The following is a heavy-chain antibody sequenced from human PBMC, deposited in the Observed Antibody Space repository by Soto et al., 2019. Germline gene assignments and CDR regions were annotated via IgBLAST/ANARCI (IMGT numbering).Heavy chain of an antibody. CDR2: ISSTSTTL. D-gene: IGHD4-17*01. J-gene: IGHJ4*02. V-gene: IGHV3-48*01. CDR1: GFNFRAYS. Sequence: EVQLVKSGGGLVQPGESLRLSCVVSGFNFRAYSMNWVRQAPGKGLEWISYISSTSTTLYYADSVKGRFTISRDTDQKSLFLQMNSLRAEDTAVYYCVRDSGDYPDYWGQGTQVTVSS. CDR3: VRDSGDYPDY.